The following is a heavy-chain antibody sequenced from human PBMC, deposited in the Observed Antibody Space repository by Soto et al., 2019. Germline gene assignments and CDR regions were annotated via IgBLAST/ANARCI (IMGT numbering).Heavy chain of an antibody. Sequence: GGSLRLSCAASGFTFSSYAMSWVRQAPGKGLEWVSAISGSGGSTYYADSVKGRFTISRDNSKNTLYLQMNSLRAEGTAVYYCATREREMYYYDSSGYYEDAFDIWGQGTMVTVSS. J-gene: IGHJ3*02. CDR2: ISGSGGST. V-gene: IGHV3-23*01. D-gene: IGHD3-22*01. CDR3: ATREREMYYYDSSGYYEDAFDI. CDR1: GFTFSSYA.